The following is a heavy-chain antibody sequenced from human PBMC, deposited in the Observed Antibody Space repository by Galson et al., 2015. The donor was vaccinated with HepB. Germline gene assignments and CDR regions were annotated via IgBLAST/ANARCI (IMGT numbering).Heavy chain of an antibody. CDR1: GFTFSSYS. CDR3: ARDKFEYYGGNSEGYFDY. CDR2: ISSSSSYI. D-gene: IGHD4-23*01. V-gene: IGHV3-21*01. Sequence: SLRLSCAASGFTFSSYSMNWVRQAPGKGLEWVSSISSSSSYIYYADSVKGRFTISRDNAKNSLYLQMNSLRAEDTAVYYCARDKFEYYGGNSEGYFDYWGQGTLVTVSS. J-gene: IGHJ4*02.